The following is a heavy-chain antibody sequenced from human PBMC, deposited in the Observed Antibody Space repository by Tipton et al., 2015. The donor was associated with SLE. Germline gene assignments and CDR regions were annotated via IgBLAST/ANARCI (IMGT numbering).Heavy chain of an antibody. CDR3: ARDHLGEAFDI. Sequence: TLSLTCTVSGGSISSYYWSWIRQPPGKGLEWIGYIYTSGSTNYNPSLKSRVTISVDTSKNQFSLKLSSVTAADTAVYYCARDHLGEAFDIWGQGTMVTVSS. CDR2: IYTSGST. D-gene: IGHD3-16*01. V-gene: IGHV4-4*09. CDR1: GGSISSYY. J-gene: IGHJ3*02.